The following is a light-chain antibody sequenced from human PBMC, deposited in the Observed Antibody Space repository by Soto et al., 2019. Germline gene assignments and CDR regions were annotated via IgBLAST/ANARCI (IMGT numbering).Light chain of an antibody. J-gene: IGKJ4*01. CDR3: QQYSTSPRT. Sequence: EIVLTQSPGTLSLSPGERATLSCRASQSVRSSSLAWYQQKPGQAPRLLIYGASRRATGIPERFSGSGSGTDFTITISRLEPEDVAVYYCQQYSTSPRTFGGGTKVEIK. V-gene: IGKV3-20*01. CDR1: QSVRSSS. CDR2: GAS.